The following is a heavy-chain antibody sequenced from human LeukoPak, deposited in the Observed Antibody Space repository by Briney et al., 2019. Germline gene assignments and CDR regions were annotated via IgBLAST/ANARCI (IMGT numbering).Heavy chain of an antibody. V-gene: IGHV3-30-3*01. CDR2: ISFDGSNK. J-gene: IGHJ4*02. D-gene: IGHD3-10*01. Sequence: GGSLRLSCAASGFTFSNYAMHWVRQAPGKGLEWVALISFDGSNKYYADSVKGRFTITRDNSKNTLYLQMNSLRAEDTAVYYCAREAVFGSFDYWGQGTLVTVSS. CDR1: GFTFSNYA. CDR3: AREAVFGSFDY.